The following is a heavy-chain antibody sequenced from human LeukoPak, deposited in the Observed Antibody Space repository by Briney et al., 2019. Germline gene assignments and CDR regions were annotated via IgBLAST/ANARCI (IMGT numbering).Heavy chain of an antibody. V-gene: IGHV3-48*03. J-gene: IGHJ3*01. D-gene: IGHD3-10*01. CDR3: VRDNLWAFDV. CDR1: GFTFSSYE. Sequence: GGSLRLSCAASGFTFSSYEMNWVHQAPGKGLEWVSNINGHSTTMDYADSVKGRFSISRDRAQNSLFLQMNSLRDEDTAIYYCVRDNLWAFDVWGPGTMVTVSS. CDR2: INGHSTTM.